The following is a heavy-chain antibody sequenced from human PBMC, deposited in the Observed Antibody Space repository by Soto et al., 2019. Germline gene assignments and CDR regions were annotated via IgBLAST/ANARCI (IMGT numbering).Heavy chain of an antibody. D-gene: IGHD2-15*01. CDR3: ARGDVPPGYCSGGSCYGDAFDI. J-gene: IGHJ3*02. Sequence: ASVKVSCKASGGTFSSYAISWVQQAPGQGLEWMGGIIPIFGTANYAQKFQGRVTITADESTSTAYMELSSLRSEDTAVYYCARGDVPPGYCSGGSCYGDAFDIWGQGTMVTVSS. CDR2: IIPIFGTA. V-gene: IGHV1-69*13. CDR1: GGTFSSYA.